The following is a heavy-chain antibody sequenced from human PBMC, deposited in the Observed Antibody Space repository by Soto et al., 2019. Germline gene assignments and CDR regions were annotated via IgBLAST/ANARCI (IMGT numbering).Heavy chain of an antibody. J-gene: IGHJ2*01. CDR2: IYYSGST. CDR3: ARLFRSGWYFDL. V-gene: IGHV4-39*01. CDR1: GGSISSSSYY. Sequence: QLQLQESGPGLVKPSETLSLTCTVSGGSISSSSYYWGWIRQPPGKGLEWIGSIYYSGSTYYNPSLKSRVTISVDTSKNQFSLKLSSVTAADTAVYYCARLFRSGWYFDLWGRGTLVTVSS. D-gene: IGHD6-19*01.